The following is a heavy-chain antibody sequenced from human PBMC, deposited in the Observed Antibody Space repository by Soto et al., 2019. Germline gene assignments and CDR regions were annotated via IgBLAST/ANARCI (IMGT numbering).Heavy chain of an antibody. CDR2: INPNSGGT. Sequence: ASVKVSCKASGYTFTGYYMHWVRQAPGQGLEWMGWINPNSGGTNYAQKFQGWVTMTRDTSISTAYMELSRLRSDDTAVYYCARDIMVLGPGYSYVLNYYYYGMDVWGQGTTVTVSS. CDR3: ARDIMVLGPGYSYVLNYYYYGMDV. V-gene: IGHV1-2*04. J-gene: IGHJ6*02. CDR1: GYTFTGYY. D-gene: IGHD5-18*01.